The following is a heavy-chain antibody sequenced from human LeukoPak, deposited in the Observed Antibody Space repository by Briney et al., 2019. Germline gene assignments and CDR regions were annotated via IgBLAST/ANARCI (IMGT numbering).Heavy chain of an antibody. Sequence: ASVKLSCKASGYTFTSFGISRVRQAPGPGLEWMGWISAYNGNTNYAQKLPGRVTMTTDTSTSTAYMELRSLRSDDTAVYYCARGAPTVTSRFDPWGQGTLVTVSS. J-gene: IGHJ5*02. CDR2: ISAYNGNT. V-gene: IGHV1-18*01. D-gene: IGHD4-17*01. CDR3: ARGAPTVTSRFDP. CDR1: GYTFTSFG.